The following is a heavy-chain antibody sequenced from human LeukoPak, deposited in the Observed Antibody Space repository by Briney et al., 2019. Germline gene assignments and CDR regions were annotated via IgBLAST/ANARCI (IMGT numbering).Heavy chain of an antibody. D-gene: IGHD2/OR15-2a*01. CDR1: GYSFTSYW. Sequence: GESLKNSCKVSGYSFTSYWISWVRQMPGKGLEWMGRIDPSDSYTKYSPSFHGQVTISADKSISTAYLQWSSLKASDTAMYYCARQGSSMTNPFDMWGQGTTVTVAS. V-gene: IGHV5-10-1*04. CDR2: IDPSDSYT. CDR3: ARQGSSMTNPFDM. J-gene: IGHJ3*02.